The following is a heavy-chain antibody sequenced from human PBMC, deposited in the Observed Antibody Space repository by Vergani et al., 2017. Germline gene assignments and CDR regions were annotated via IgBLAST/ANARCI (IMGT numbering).Heavy chain of an antibody. D-gene: IGHD4-23*01. J-gene: IGHJ4*02. Sequence: QVQLQESGPGLVKPSQTLSLTCTVSGGSISSGSYYWSWIRQPAGKGLEWIGRIYTSGSTNYNPSLKSRVTISVDTSKNQFSLKLSSVTAADTAVYYCASDIGGGRGWGQGTLVTVSS. CDR3: ASDIGGGRG. CDR2: IYTSGST. CDR1: GGSISSGSYY. V-gene: IGHV4-61*02.